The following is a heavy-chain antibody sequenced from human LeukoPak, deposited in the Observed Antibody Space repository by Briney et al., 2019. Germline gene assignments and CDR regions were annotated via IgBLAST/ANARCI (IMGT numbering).Heavy chain of an antibody. Sequence: ASVKVSCKASGYTFTSYGISWVRQAPGQGLEWMGWISAYNGNTNYAQKLQGRVTMTTDTSTSTAYTELRSLRSDDTAVYYCARDFFITMVRGVIHWFDPWGQGTLVTVSS. CDR3: ARDFFITMVRGVIHWFDP. CDR1: GYTFTSYG. V-gene: IGHV1-18*01. J-gene: IGHJ5*02. D-gene: IGHD3-10*01. CDR2: ISAYNGNT.